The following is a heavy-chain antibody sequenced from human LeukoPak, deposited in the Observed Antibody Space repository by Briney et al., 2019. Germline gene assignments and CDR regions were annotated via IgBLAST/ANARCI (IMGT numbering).Heavy chain of an antibody. V-gene: IGHV3-48*01. CDR1: GFPLSSYS. D-gene: IGHD2-15*01. J-gene: IGHJ4*02. CDR2: ISASGSAI. Sequence: GGSLRLSCTASGFPLSSYSMNWIRQAPGKGLEWISHISASGSAIYYVDSVKGRVTVSRDNARNSLFLQMDSPRAEDTAVYYCVRVKGSYFDYWGPGTLVTVSS. CDR3: VRVKGSYFDY.